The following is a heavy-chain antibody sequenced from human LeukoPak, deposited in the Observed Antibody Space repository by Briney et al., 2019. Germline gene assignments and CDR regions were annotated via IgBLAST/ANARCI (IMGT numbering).Heavy chain of an antibody. V-gene: IGHV3-53*01. CDR2: IYSGGST. Sequence: GGSLRLSCAASGFTVSSNYMSWVRQAPGKGLEWVSVIYSGGSTYYADSVKGRFTISRDNSKNTLYLQMNSLRAEDTAVYYCARGPPGGSYYFDYWGQGTLVTVSS. CDR1: GFTVSSNY. D-gene: IGHD1-26*01. J-gene: IGHJ4*02. CDR3: ARGPPGGSYYFDY.